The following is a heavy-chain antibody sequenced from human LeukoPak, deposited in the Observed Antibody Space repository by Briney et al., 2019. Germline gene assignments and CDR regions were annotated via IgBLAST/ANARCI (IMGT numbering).Heavy chain of an antibody. CDR2: IYYSGST. J-gene: IGHJ6*02. Sequence: PSETLSLTCTVSGGSISSSGYFWVWIRQPPGKGLEWIGSIYYSGSTCYNPSLKSRVTISIDTSKNQFSLKLTSVTAADTAVYYCARRATLTPHGMDVWGQGTTVAVSS. CDR3: ARRATLTPHGMDV. V-gene: IGHV4-39*01. CDR1: GGSISSSGYF. D-gene: IGHD1-14*01.